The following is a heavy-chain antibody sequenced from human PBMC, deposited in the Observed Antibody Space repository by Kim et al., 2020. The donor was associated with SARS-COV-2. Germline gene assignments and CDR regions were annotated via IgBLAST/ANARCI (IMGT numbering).Heavy chain of an antibody. CDR3: SCGTRQVLVWFRYSYYMD. D-gene: IGHD3-10*01. CDR2: INHSGST. V-gene: IGHV4-34*01. CDR1: GGSFSGYC. J-gene: IGHJ6*03. Sequence: SETLSLTCAVSGGSFSGYCWSWVRHRPGKGLELIWDINHSGSTNSNSSLKIRVTISVATSTNQFSLKLRSITVADTAAAYYSCGTRQVLVWFRYSYYMD.